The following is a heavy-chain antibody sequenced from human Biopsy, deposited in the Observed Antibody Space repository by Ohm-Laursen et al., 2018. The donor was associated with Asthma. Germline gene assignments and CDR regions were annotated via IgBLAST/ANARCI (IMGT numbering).Heavy chain of an antibody. CDR3: VGQSGYRSGWPKLLFVYYGMDV. Sequence: TLSFTCTVSGGSISNSNYYWGWTRQSPGKGLEWIGSLHYSGSPYYTFYNPSLESRVTTSLDASKNEFSLRLTYVTAADTAQYYCVGQSGYRSGWPKLLFVYYGMDVWGPGTTVTVSS. D-gene: IGHD6-19*01. V-gene: IGHV4-39*01. CDR1: GGSISNSNYY. CDR2: LHYSGSPYYT. J-gene: IGHJ6*02.